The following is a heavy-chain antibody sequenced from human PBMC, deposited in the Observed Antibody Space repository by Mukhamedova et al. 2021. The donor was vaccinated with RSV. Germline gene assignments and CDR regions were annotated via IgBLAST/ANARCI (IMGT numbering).Heavy chain of an antibody. D-gene: IGHD3-10*01. V-gene: IGHV3-30*04. Sequence: SSYTLHWVRQAPGKGLEWVAVISSDGSNKKYADSVKGRFTIFRDSSKNTLYLQMNSLRAEDTAVYFCARRGYYYFGLDVWGQGT. CDR2: ISSDGSNK. CDR1: SSYT. J-gene: IGHJ6*02. CDR3: ARRGYYYFGLDV.